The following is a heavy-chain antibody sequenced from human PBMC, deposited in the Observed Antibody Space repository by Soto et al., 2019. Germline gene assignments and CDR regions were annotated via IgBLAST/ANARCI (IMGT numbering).Heavy chain of an antibody. V-gene: IGHV1-69*08. D-gene: IGHD3-16*01. CDR2: IIPILGET. J-gene: IGHJ6*02. CDR3: ARGLGGRMDD. CDR1: GTIFSSYT. Sequence: QVQLVQSGAEVKKPGSSVRVSCKASGTIFSSYTISWVRQAPGQGLEWMGRIIPILGETNSAQKFQGRVTLTADTSTNTADMELNSLRLEDTALYYCARGLGGRMDDWGQGTTVTVSS.